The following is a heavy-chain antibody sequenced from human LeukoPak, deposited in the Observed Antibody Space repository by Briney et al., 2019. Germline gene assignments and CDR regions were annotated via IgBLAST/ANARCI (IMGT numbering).Heavy chain of an antibody. Sequence: SVKVSCKASGGTFSSYAISWVRQAPGQGLEWMGGIIPIFGTANYAQKFQGRVTITADESTSTAYMVLSSLRSEDTAVYYCARVGPGGSCPGDWGQGTLVTVSS. V-gene: IGHV1-69*13. D-gene: IGHD2-15*01. CDR1: GGTFSSYA. CDR3: ARVGPGGSCPGD. J-gene: IGHJ4*02. CDR2: IIPIFGTA.